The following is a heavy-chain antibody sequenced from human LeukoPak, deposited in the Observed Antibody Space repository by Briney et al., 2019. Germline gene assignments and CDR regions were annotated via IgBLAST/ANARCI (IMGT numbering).Heavy chain of an antibody. J-gene: IGHJ6*03. CDR3: ARAVRGVINNYYYYYMDV. D-gene: IGHD3-10*01. CDR2: INWNGGST. Sequence: PGGSLRLSCAASGFIFSDYYMSWIRQAPGKGLEWVSGINWNGGSTGYADSVKGRFTISRDNAKNSLYLQMNSLRAEDTALYYCARAVRGVINNYYYYYMDVWGKGTTVTVSS. V-gene: IGHV3-20*04. CDR1: GFIFSDYY.